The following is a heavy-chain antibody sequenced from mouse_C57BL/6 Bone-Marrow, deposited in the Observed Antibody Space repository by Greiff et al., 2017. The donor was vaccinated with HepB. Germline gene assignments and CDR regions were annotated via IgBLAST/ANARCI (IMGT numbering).Heavy chain of an antibody. Sequence: VKLMESGAELARPGASVKLSCKASGYTFTSYGISWVKQRTGQGLEWIGEIYPRSGNTYYNEKFKGKATLTADKSSSTAYMELRSLTSEDSAVYFCARDYYSNYDYWGQGTTLTVSS. CDR1: GYTFTSYG. J-gene: IGHJ2*01. V-gene: IGHV1-81*01. CDR2: IYPRSGNT. CDR3: ARDYYSNYDY. D-gene: IGHD2-5*01.